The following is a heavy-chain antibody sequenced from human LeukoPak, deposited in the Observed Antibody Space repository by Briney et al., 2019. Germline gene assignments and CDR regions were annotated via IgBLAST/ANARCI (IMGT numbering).Heavy chain of an antibody. Sequence: KISCKGSGYNFTNYWIGWVRQAPGQGLEWMGGIIPIFGTANYAQKFQGRVTITADKSTSTAYMELSSLRSEDTAVYYCARDQPSSGIPFADAFDIWGQGTMVTVSS. CDR3: ARDQPSSGIPFADAFDI. CDR1: GYNFTNYW. V-gene: IGHV1-69*06. D-gene: IGHD3-10*01. J-gene: IGHJ3*02. CDR2: IIPIFGTA.